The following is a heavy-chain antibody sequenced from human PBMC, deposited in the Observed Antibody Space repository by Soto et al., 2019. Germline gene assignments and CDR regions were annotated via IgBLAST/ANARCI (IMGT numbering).Heavy chain of an antibody. CDR1: GCTFATYW. D-gene: IGHD2-21*01. J-gene: IGHJ6*02. CDR2: INSDGTIS. V-gene: IGHV3-74*01. Sequence: ESLRLWCAASGCTFATYWSSWVRQVPGKGPEWLSGINSDGTISSYADSLKGRFTISRDNARNTLSLQMNSLRADDTAVYYCARLSGDHSPFFSHGMAAWGQGTTVTSP. CDR3: ARLSGDHSPFFSHGMAA.